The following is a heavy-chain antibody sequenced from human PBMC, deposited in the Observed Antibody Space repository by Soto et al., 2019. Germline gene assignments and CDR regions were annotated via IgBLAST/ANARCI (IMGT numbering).Heavy chain of an antibody. V-gene: IGHV3-21*01. CDR1: GFTFSSYS. CDR2: ISSSSSYI. J-gene: IGHJ3*02. CDR3: SRGELAYGNALDI. Sequence: GGSLRLSCAASGFTFSSYSMNWVRQAPGKGLEWVSSISSSSSYIYYTDSVKGRFTISRDNAKNSLYLQMISLRAEDPTVYYCSRGELAYGNALDIWGQGTMVTVSS. D-gene: IGHD1-26*01.